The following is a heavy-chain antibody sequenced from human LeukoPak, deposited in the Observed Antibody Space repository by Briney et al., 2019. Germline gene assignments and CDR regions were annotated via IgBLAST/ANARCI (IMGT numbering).Heavy chain of an antibody. CDR3: ARGSGWYSDSSGYSRGFDI. D-gene: IGHD3-22*01. CDR2: INPSGGGT. V-gene: IGHV1-46*01. CDR1: GYPFTSYY. Sequence: ASVKVSCKTSGYPFTSYYVHWVRLAPGQGLEWMGIINPSGGGTTYAQKFQGRVTLTRDKSTSTVYMELNSLRSEDTAVYYCARGSGWYSDSSGYSRGFDIWGQGTMVTISS. J-gene: IGHJ3*02.